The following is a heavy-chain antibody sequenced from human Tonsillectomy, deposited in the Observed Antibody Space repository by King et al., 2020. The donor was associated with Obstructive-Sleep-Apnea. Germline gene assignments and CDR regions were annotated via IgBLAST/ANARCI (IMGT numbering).Heavy chain of an antibody. V-gene: IGHV3-30*18. Sequence: VQLVESGGGVVQPGRSLRLSCAASGFTFSSYGMHWVRQAPGKGLEWVAVISYDGSNKYYADSVKGRFTISRDNSKNTLYLQMNSLRAEDTAVYYCAKDGGWLHFDAFDIWGQGTMVTVSS. CDR2: ISYDGSNK. D-gene: IGHD5-24*01. CDR1: GFTFSSYG. CDR3: AKDGGWLHFDAFDI. J-gene: IGHJ3*02.